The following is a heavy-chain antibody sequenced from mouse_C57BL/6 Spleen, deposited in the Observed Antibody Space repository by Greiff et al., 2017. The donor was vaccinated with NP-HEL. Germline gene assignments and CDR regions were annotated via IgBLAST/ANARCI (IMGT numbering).Heavy chain of an antibody. J-gene: IGHJ4*01. D-gene: IGHD1-1*01. CDR3: ARRYTKGNYAMDY. V-gene: IGHV1-66*01. Sequence: VKLMESGPELVKPGASVKISCKASGYSFTSYYIHWVKQRPGQGLEWIGWIYPGSGNTKYNEKFKGKATLTADTSSSTAYMQLSSLTSEDSAVYYCARRYTKGNYAMDYWGQGTSVTVSS. CDR1: GYSFTSYY. CDR2: IYPGSGNT.